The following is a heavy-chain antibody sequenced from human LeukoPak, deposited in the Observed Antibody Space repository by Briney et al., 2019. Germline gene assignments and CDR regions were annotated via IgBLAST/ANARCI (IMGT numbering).Heavy chain of an antibody. J-gene: IGHJ4*02. V-gene: IGHV3-48*03. D-gene: IGHD3-16*02. CDR1: GFTFSDYE. CDR2: ISGDGSTI. CDR3: ARAIYHLDY. Sequence: GGSLRLSCTASGFTFSDYEMDWVRQAPGNGLEWVSYISGDGSTIYYAGSVKGRFTISRDKAKNSLYLQMNSLRAEDTAVYYCARAIYHLDYWGQGALVTVSS.